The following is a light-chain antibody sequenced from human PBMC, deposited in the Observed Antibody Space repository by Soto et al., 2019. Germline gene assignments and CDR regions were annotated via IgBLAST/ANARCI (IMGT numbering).Light chain of an antibody. Sequence: DIVMTQSPLSLPVTPGEPASISCRSSQSLLHSNGYNSLDWYLQKPGQSPQLLIYLGSNRASGVPGRFSGSGSGTDSTLKISRLEDEDVGVYYCMQALQTPLTFGGGTKVEIK. V-gene: IGKV2-28*01. CDR3: MQALQTPLT. CDR1: QSLLHSNGYNS. CDR2: LGS. J-gene: IGKJ4*01.